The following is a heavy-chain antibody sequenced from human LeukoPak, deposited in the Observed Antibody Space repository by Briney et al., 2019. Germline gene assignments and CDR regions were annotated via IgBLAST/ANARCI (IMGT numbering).Heavy chain of an antibody. CDR1: GFTFSSYG. J-gene: IGHJ4*02. D-gene: IGHD4-23*01. CDR3: AKGGDYGGNALLDY. V-gene: IGHV3-30*18. Sequence: PGGSLRLSCAASGFTFSSYGMSWVRQAPGKGLEWVAVISYDGSNKYYADSVKGRFTISRDNSKNTLYLQMNSLRAEDTAVYYCAKGGDYGGNALLDYWGQGTLVTVSS. CDR2: ISYDGSNK.